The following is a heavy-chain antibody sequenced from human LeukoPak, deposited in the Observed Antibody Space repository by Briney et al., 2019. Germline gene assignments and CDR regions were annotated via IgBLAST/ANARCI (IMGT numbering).Heavy chain of an antibody. CDR1: GFTFSSYW. CDR2: INSDGSST. J-gene: IGHJ4*02. Sequence: GGSLRLSCAASGFTFSSYWMHWVRQAPGKGLVWVSRINSDGSSTTYADSVKGRFTISRDNSKNTLYLQMNSLRAEDTAVYYCAKGTYSSSWYLPYWGQGTLVTVSS. D-gene: IGHD6-13*01. V-gene: IGHV3-74*01. CDR3: AKGTYSSSWYLPY.